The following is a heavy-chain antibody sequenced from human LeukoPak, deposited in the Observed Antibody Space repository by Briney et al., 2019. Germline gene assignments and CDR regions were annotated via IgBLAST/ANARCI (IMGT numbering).Heavy chain of an antibody. D-gene: IGHD5-12*01. CDR3: GRIGYSGYGTVDY. V-gene: IGHV4-4*02. Sequence: SETLSLTCAVSGGSISGINWWSWVRQPLGKGLEWIGEIYHRGNTNCNPSLKSRVTISVDNSKNQFSLNLSSVTAADTAVYYCGRIGYSGYGTVDYWGQGTLATVSS. J-gene: IGHJ4*02. CDR1: GGSISGINW. CDR2: IYHRGNT.